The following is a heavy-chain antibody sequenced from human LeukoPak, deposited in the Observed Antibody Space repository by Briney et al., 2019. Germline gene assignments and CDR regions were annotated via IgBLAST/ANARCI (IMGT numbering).Heavy chain of an antibody. CDR2: ISSSGDNT. J-gene: IGHJ4*02. V-gene: IGHV3-23*01. D-gene: IGHD6-6*01. CDR1: GFTFSSYA. CDR3: EKDPRASSGY. Sequence: GGSLRLSCAASGFTFSSYAMSWVRQAPGKGLEWVSAISSSGDNTYYADSVKGRFTISRDNSKNTLYLQMNSLRVEDTALYDCEKDPRASSGYWGQGTLVTVSS.